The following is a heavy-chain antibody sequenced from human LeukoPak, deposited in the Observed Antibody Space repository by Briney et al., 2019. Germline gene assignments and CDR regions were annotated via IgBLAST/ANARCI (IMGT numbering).Heavy chain of an antibody. Sequence: SETLSLTCIVSGGSISSSSYYWGWIRQPPGKGLEWIGSIYYSGSTYYNPSLKSRVTISVDTSKNQFSLKLSSVTAADTAVYYCARHGHYYGSGSFAWGQGTLVTVSS. CDR1: GGSISSSSYY. CDR3: ARHGHYYGSGSFA. CDR2: IYYSGST. V-gene: IGHV4-39*01. J-gene: IGHJ5*02. D-gene: IGHD3-10*01.